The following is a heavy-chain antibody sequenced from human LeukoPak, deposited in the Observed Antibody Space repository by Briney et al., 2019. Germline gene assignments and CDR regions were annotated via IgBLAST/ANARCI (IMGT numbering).Heavy chain of an antibody. V-gene: IGHV4-4*02. CDR1: GDSISGTYW. D-gene: IGHD7-27*01. J-gene: IGHJ4*02. CDR3: VRSNWGVDRAMDS. Sequence: SGTLSLTCAVSGDSISGTYWWTWVRPSPGKGLEWIGEIYHSGNTNYNPSLKSRVTLSLDKSESQFSLKLDSLTAADTAIYYCVRSNWGVDRAMDSWGQGTLVAVSS. CDR2: IYHSGNT.